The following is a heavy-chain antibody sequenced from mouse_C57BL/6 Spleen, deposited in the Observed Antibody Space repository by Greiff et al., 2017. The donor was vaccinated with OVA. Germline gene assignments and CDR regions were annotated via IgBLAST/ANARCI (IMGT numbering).Heavy chain of an antibody. CDR2: FHPYNDDT. Sequence: VMLVESGAELVKPGASVKMSCKASGYTFTTYPIEWMKQNHGKSLEWIGNFHPYNDDTKYNEKFKGKATLTVEKSSSTVYLELSRLTSDDSAVYYCARTLHYDYPAWFAYWGQGTLVTVSA. D-gene: IGHD2-4*01. CDR1: GYTFTTYP. V-gene: IGHV1-47*01. J-gene: IGHJ3*01. CDR3: ARTLHYDYPAWFAY.